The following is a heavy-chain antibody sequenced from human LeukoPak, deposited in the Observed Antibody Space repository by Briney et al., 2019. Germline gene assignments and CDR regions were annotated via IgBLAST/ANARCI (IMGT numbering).Heavy chain of an antibody. V-gene: IGHV4-39*01. CDR1: GGSVSSGDSY. D-gene: IGHD2-21*02. J-gene: IGHJ4*02. Sequence: PSETLSLTCNVSGGSVSSGDSYWSWIRQPPGKGLEWIGCILYSGSTYYNPSLKSRVIISTDTSKNQFSLTLTAVTASDTAIYYCARRSPLVVVTAAHYYDYWGQGTLVTVSS. CDR2: ILYSGST. CDR3: ARRSPLVVVTAAHYYDY.